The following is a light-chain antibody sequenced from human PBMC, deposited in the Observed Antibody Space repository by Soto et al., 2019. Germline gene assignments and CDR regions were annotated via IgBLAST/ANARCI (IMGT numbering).Light chain of an antibody. CDR3: QQRSKWPLT. CDR1: QSVGSN. Sequence: EIVLTQSPATLSLSPGERATLSCRASQSVGSNLAWYQQKPGQAPRLLIYDASKRATGIPARFSGSGSGTDFTLTVSSRESEDFAVYYCQQRSKWPLTFGGGTKVEIK. CDR2: DAS. V-gene: IGKV3-11*01. J-gene: IGKJ4*01.